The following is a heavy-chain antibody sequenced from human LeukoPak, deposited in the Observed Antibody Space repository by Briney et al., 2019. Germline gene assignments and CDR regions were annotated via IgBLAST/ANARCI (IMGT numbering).Heavy chain of an antibody. J-gene: IGHJ1*01. CDR1: GYTFSAYS. Sequence: PGGSLRLSCAASGYTFSAYSMKWVRQTAGRGLEWLSYIGESGSPVFYADSVKGRFSVSRDNAKKSLFLQMNGLKMNDMGIYYCARIGSTGTYNRDFQYWGPGTLVVVSS. V-gene: IGHV3-48*04. D-gene: IGHD1-26*01. CDR2: IGESGSPV. CDR3: ARIGSTGTYNRDFQY.